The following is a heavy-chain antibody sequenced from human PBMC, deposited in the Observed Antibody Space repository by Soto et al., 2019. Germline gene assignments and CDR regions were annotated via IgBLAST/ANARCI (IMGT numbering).Heavy chain of an antibody. V-gene: IGHV3-23*01. J-gene: IGHJ3*01. Sequence: GGSLRLSCEASRFIFSDYAMTWVRQAPGKGLEWVSSIGGPGTDTYYADYVKGRFTISRDNSRDKLYLQMNSLRDDDTAIYYCVKDGISRNSVWDPFDVWGQGTMVTVSS. CDR3: VKDGISRNSVWDPFDV. CDR2: IGGPGTDT. D-gene: IGHD4-4*01. CDR1: RFIFSDYA.